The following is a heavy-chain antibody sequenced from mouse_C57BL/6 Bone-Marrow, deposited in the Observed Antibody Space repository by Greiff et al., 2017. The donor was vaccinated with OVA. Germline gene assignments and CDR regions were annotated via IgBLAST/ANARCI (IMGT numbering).Heavy chain of an antibody. Sequence: QVQLQQSGAELARPGASVKMSCKASGYTFTSYTMHWVKQRPGQGLEWIGYINPSSGYNKYNQKFKDKATLTADKYSSTDYMQLSILTSKDSAVDYFARAHGSSYEAMDYWGQGTSVTVSS. D-gene: IGHD1-1*01. CDR1: GYTFTSYT. CDR3: ARAHGSSYEAMDY. J-gene: IGHJ4*01. V-gene: IGHV1-4*01. CDR2: INPSSGYN.